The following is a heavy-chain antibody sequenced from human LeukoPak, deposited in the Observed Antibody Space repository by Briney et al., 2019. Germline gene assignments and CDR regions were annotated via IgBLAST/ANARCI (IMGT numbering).Heavy chain of an antibody. D-gene: IGHD6-19*01. CDR3: AKVAFGSGWYRLDY. J-gene: IGHJ4*02. CDR2: ISWDGGNT. CDR1: RFTFDDYA. V-gene: IGHV3-43D*03. Sequence: GGSLRLSCAASRFTFDDYAMHWVRQAPGKGLEWVSLISWDGGNTYFADSVKGRFTISRDNSKNSLYLQMNSLRAEGTALYYCAKVAFGSGWYRLDYWGQGTLVTVSS.